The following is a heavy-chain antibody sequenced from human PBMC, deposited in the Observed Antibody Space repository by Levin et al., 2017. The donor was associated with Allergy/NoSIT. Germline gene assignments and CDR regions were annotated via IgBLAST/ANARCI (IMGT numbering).Heavy chain of an antibody. J-gene: IGHJ4*01. CDR2: MYSSANI. CDR1: GGSIRGYY. Sequence: SQTLSLTCSVSGGSIRGYYWTWIRQPPGKGLEWIANMYSSANINYNPSLKSRVTISLDTSKKVISLKMRSLTDADTAVYFCARGTHDSQSSGYYYFGSWGHGTLVTVSS. V-gene: IGHV4-59*01. D-gene: IGHD3-22*01. CDR3: ARGTHDSQSSGYYYFGS.